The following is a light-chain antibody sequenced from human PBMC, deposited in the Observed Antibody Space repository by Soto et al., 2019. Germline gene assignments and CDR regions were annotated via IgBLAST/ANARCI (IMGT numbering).Light chain of an antibody. CDR2: KAS. CDR3: QVGVA. V-gene: IGKV1-5*03. CDR1: QSIGTW. Sequence: DIQMTQSPSTLSASVGDRVTITCRASQSIGTWLAWYQQKPGKATKLLIYKASTLEGGVPSRFSGSGSGTEITLPISSLLPDDFAPYYCQVGVAFGQGTKVDI. J-gene: IGKJ1*01.